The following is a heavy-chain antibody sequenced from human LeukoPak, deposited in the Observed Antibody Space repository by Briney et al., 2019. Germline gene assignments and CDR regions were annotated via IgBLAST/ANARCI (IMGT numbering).Heavy chain of an antibody. CDR2: IGDSGRTI. CDR1: GLVFNLFE. V-gene: IGHV3-48*03. CDR3: ASGVDY. Sequence: GGSLRLSCAASGLVFNLFEMNWVRQAPGKGLEWVAYIGDSGRTIHYADSVRGRFTISRDNAKDSVSLQMNGLRADDTAVYFCASGVDYWGQGTLVTVSS. J-gene: IGHJ4*02.